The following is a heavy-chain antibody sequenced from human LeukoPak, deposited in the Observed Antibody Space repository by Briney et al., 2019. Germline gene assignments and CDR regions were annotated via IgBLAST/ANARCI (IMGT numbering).Heavy chain of an antibody. CDR2: IYYSGSS. V-gene: IGHV4-39*01. Sequence: SETLSLTCTVSGGSISSSSHYWARIRQPPGKGLEWIGSIYYSGSSYYNPSLNSRATISVDTSKSQFSLKLNFVTAADTAVYYCARQGESLTWLDPWGQGTLVTVSS. CDR3: ARQGESLTWLDP. D-gene: IGHD2-21*01. CDR1: GGSISSSSHY. J-gene: IGHJ5*02.